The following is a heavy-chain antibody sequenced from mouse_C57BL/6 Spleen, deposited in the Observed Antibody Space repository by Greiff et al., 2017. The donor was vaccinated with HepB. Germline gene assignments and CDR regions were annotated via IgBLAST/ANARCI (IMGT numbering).Heavy chain of an antibody. J-gene: IGHJ2*01. V-gene: IGHV1-80*01. Sequence: VNVVESGAELVKPGASVKISCKASGYAFSSYWMNWVKQRPGKGLEWIGQIYPGDGDTNYNGKFKGKATLTADKSSSTAYMQLSSLTSEDSAVYFCARGGYYSHFDYWGQGTTLTVSS. CDR2: IYPGDGDT. CDR1: GYAFSSYW. D-gene: IGHD2-3*01. CDR3: ARGGYYSHFDY.